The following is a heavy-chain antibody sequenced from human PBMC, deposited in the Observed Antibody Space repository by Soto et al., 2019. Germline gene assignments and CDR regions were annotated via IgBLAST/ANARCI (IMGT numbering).Heavy chain of an antibody. CDR3: ARTRSATGSLYWFDP. Sequence: QVQLVQSGAEVKKPGSSVKVSCKASGGTFSSYPISWVRQAPGQGLEWMGRIIPILNIANYAQKFQGRVTLTADKSTNAADMELSSLRSEDTAVYYWARTRSATGSLYWFDPWGQGALVTVSS. J-gene: IGHJ5*02. CDR2: IIPILNIA. D-gene: IGHD3-9*01. CDR1: GGTFSSYP. V-gene: IGHV1-69*02.